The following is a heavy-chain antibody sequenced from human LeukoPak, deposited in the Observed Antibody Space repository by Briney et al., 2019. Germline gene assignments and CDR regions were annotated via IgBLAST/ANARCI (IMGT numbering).Heavy chain of an antibody. CDR2: MNPNSGNT. Sequence: ASVKVSCKASGYTFTSYDISWVRQATGQGLEWMGWMNPNSGNTGYAQKFQGRVTMTRNTSISTAYMELSSLRSEDTAVYYCAAYYSSSFRTIDYWGQGTLVTVSS. V-gene: IGHV1-8*01. D-gene: IGHD6-6*01. CDR3: AAYYSSSFRTIDY. CDR1: GYTFTSYD. J-gene: IGHJ4*02.